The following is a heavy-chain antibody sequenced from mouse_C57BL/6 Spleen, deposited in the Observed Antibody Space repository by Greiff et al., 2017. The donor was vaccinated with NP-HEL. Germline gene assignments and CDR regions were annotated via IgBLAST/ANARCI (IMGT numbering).Heavy chain of an antibody. CDR3: ANDGYYEEAWFAY. J-gene: IGHJ3*01. V-gene: IGHV1-82*01. D-gene: IGHD2-3*01. CDR1: GYAFSSSW. CDR2: IYPGDGDT. Sequence: QVQLKQSGPELVKPGASVKISCKASGYAFSSSWMNWVKQRPGKGLEWIGRIYPGDGDTNYNGKFKGKATLTAYKSSSTAYMQLSSLTSEDSAVYFCANDGYYEEAWFAYWGQGTLVTVSA.